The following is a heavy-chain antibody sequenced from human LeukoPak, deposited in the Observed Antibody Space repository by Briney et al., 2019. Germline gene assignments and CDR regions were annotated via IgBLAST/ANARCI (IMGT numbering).Heavy chain of an antibody. Sequence: PGRSLRLSCAASGFTFSSYAMNWVRQAPGKGLEWVSTISNSGESTYYADSVKGRFTISRDNSKNTLFLQMNSLRAEDTAVYYCAKGAMVRGVLDYWGQGTLVTVSS. D-gene: IGHD3-10*01. J-gene: IGHJ4*02. CDR1: GFTFSSYA. CDR2: ISNSGEST. V-gene: IGHV3-23*01. CDR3: AKGAMVRGVLDY.